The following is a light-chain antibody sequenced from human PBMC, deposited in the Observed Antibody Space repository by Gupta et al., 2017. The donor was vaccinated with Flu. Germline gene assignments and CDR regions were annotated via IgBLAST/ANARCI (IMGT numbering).Light chain of an antibody. CDR3: QQYNNWPPWT. Sequence: EIVMTQSPATLSVSPGERATLSCRASQSVSSNLAWYQQKPGQAPRILIYDASTRATGIPARFSGRGSATEFTLTISSLQSEDFAVYYCQQYNNWPPWTFGQGTKVEIK. CDR1: QSVSSN. J-gene: IGKJ1*01. CDR2: DAS. V-gene: IGKV3-15*01.